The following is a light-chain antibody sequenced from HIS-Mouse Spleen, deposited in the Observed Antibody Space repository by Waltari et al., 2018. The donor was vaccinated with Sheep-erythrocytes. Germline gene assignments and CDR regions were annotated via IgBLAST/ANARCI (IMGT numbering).Light chain of an antibody. CDR2: DVS. CDR1: SSDGGGYNY. V-gene: IGLV2-14*03. CDR3: SSYTSSSTLDV. J-gene: IGLJ1*01. Sequence: QSALTQPASVSGSPGQSITISCTGTSSDGGGYNYVSWYQQHPGKAPKPMIYDVSNRPSGVSNRFSGSKSGNTASLTISGLQAEDEADYYCSSYTSSSTLDVFGTGTKVTVL.